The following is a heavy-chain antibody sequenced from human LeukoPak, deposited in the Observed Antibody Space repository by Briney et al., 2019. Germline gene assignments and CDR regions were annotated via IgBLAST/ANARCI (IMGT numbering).Heavy chain of an antibody. V-gene: IGHV3-21*01. CDR3: ARESGSGEFHY. Sequence: PGGSLRLSCAASRFTFSNYKLNWVRQAPGQGLEWVSSISSSSTYIYYADSVKGRFTISRDNARNSLYLQMNRLRAEDTAVYYCARESGSGEFHYWGQGTLVTVSS. CDR2: ISSSSTYI. CDR1: RFTFSNYK. J-gene: IGHJ4*02. D-gene: IGHD6-19*01.